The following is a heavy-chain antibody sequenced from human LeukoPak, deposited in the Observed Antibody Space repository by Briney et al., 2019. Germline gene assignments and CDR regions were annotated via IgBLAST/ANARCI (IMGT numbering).Heavy chain of an antibody. V-gene: IGHV4-59*12. CDR1: GGSISSYY. D-gene: IGHD3-10*01. CDR3: ARGTSTMVRGVKRGSNWFDP. CDR2: IYYSGRT. J-gene: IGHJ5*02. Sequence: SETLSLTCTVSGGSISSYYWSWIRQPPGKGLEWIGYIYYSGRTNYNPSLKSRVTISVDTSKNQFSLKLSSVTAADTAVYYCARGTSTMVRGVKRGSNWFDPWGQGTLVIVSS.